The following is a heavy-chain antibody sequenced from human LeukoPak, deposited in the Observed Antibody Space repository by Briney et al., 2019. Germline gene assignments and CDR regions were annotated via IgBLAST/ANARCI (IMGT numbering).Heavy chain of an antibody. CDR2: IYYSGST. Sequence: PSQTLSLTCTVSGGSISSGDYYWSWIRQPRGKGLEWIGYIYYSGSTYYNPSLQSRVTISVDTSKNQFSLKLSSVTAADTAVYYCARALRWHYYFDYWGQGTLVTVSS. J-gene: IGHJ4*02. V-gene: IGHV4-30-4*08. CDR3: ARALRWHYYFDY. D-gene: IGHD4-23*01. CDR1: GGSISSGDYY.